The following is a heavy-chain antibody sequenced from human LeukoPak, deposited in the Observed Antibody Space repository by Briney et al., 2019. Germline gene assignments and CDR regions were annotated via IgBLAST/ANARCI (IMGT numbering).Heavy chain of an antibody. J-gene: IGHJ4*02. V-gene: IGHV3-7*03. CDR1: GFTFSNYW. CDR3: ARDPREQQLDY. CDR2: IKEDGAEQ. Sequence: GGSLRLSCAASGFTFSNYWMSWVRQAPGKGLEWVANIKEDGAEQYYVDSVRGRFTISRDNAKNSVYLQLNRLRVEDTAIYYCARDPREQQLDYWGQGTLVTVSS. D-gene: IGHD6-13*01.